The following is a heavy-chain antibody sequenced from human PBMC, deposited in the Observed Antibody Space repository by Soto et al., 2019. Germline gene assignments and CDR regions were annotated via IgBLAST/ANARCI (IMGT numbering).Heavy chain of an antibody. CDR2: IIPIFGTA. J-gene: IGHJ6*02. V-gene: IGHV1-69*13. Sequence: SVKLSFKASGGTFSSYAIIWVRQARGQGLEWMGGIIPIFGTANYAQKFQGRVTITADESTSTAYMELSSLRSEDTAVYYCARARGSSWSFYYYGMDVWGQGTTVTVSS. CDR1: GGTFSSYA. CDR3: ARARGSSWSFYYYGMDV. D-gene: IGHD6-13*01.